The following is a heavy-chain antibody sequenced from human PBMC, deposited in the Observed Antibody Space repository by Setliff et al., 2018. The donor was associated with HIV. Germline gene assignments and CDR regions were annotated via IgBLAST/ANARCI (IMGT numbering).Heavy chain of an antibody. D-gene: IGHD6-19*01. Sequence: SETLSLTCTVSGGSISSHYWSWIRQPPGKGLEWIGEIIHSGSTNYNPSLKSRVTISVDTSKNQFSLKLSSVTAADTAVYYCARRSGWFYDYWGQGTLVTVSS. V-gene: IGHV4-34*12. CDR2: IIHSGST. CDR3: ARRSGWFYDY. CDR1: GGSISSHY. J-gene: IGHJ4*02.